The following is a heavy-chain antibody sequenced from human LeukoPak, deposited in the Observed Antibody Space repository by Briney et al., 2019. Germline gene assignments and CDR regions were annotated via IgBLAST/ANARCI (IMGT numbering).Heavy chain of an antibody. CDR2: ISGSGGST. CDR1: GFTLDDYG. Sequence: GGSLRLSCAASGFTLDDYGMSWVRQAPGKGLEWVSAISGSGGSTYYADSVKGRFTISRDNSKNTLYLQMNSLRAEDTAVYYCAKEAVILWFGEFRGPFDYWGQGTLVTVSS. D-gene: IGHD3-10*01. J-gene: IGHJ4*02. V-gene: IGHV3-23*01. CDR3: AKEAVILWFGEFRGPFDY.